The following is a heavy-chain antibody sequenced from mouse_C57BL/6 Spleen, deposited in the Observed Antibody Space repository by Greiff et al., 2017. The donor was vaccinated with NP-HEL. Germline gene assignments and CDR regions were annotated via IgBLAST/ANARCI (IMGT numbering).Heavy chain of an antibody. CDR1: GFSLTSYG. CDR3: ARGLRGAMDY. V-gene: IGHV2-2*01. Sequence: VKVVESGPGLVQPSQSLSITCTVSGFSLTSYGVHWVRQSPGKGLEWLGVIWSGGSTDYNAAFISRLSISKDNSKSQVFFKMNSLQADDTAIYYCARGLRGAMDYWGQGTSVTVSS. J-gene: IGHJ4*01. D-gene: IGHD2-4*01. CDR2: IWSGGST.